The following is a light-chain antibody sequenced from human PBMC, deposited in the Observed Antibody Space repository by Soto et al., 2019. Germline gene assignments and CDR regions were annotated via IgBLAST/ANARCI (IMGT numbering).Light chain of an antibody. Sequence: QSALTQPASVSGSPGQSITISCTGTSSDVGDYKYVAWYQQHPGKAPKLPIYEVNKWPAGVSNRFSGSKSGNTASLTISGLQSEDEADYYCSSYMSRTTVFGGGTKLTVL. CDR1: SSDVGDYKY. J-gene: IGLJ3*02. V-gene: IGLV2-14*01. CDR3: SSYMSRTTV. CDR2: EVN.